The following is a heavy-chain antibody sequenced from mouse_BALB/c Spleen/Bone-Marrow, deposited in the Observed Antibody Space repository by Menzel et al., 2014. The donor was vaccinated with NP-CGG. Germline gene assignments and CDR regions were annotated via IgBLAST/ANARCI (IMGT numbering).Heavy chain of an antibody. CDR3: ATMITDWYFDV. CDR2: IDPANGNT. Sequence: EVKLVESGAELVKPGASVKLSCTASGFNIXDTYMHWVKQRPEQGLEWIGRIDPANGNTKYDPKFQGKATITADTSSNTAYLQLSSLTSEDTAVYYCATMITDWYFDVWGAGTTVTVSS. V-gene: IGHV14-3*02. D-gene: IGHD2-4*01. J-gene: IGHJ1*01. CDR1: GFNIXDTY.